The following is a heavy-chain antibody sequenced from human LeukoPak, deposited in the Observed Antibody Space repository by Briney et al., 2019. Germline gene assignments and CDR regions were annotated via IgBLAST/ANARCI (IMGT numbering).Heavy chain of an antibody. V-gene: IGHV4-59*01. J-gene: IGHJ4*02. CDR3: AGESKGEQLEGNY. D-gene: IGHD6-13*01. CDR2: IYYSGST. Sequence: YIYYSGSTNYNPSLKIRVTISVDTSKNQFSLKLSSVTAADTAVYYCAGESKGEQLEGNYWGQGTLVTVSS.